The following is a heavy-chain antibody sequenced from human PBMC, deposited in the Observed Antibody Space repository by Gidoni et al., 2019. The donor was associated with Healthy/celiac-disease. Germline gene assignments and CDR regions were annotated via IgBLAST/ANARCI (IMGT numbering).Heavy chain of an antibody. J-gene: IGHJ3*02. D-gene: IGHD1-26*01. CDR2: ISSSSSYI. Sequence: EVQLVESGGGLVKPGGSLRLSCAASGFTFSSYSMNWVRQAPGKGLDWVSSISSSSSYIYYADSVKGRFTISRDNAKNSLYLQMNSLRAEDTAVYYCARKVGVGATYAFDIWGQGTMVTVSS. V-gene: IGHV3-21*01. CDR3: ARKVGVGATYAFDI. CDR1: GFTFSSYS.